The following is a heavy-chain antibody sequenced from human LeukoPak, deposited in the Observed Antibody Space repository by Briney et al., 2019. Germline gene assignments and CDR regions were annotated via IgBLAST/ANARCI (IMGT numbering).Heavy chain of an antibody. J-gene: IGHJ6*02. Sequence: GGSLRLSCAASGFTFSNYGMHWVRQAPGKGLEWAANIKQDGSEKNYVDSVKGRFTISRDNAKNSLYQQMNSLRAEDTALYYCAKDQGLYYYYGMDAWGQGTTVTVSS. CDR1: GFTFSNYG. CDR2: IKQDGSEK. CDR3: AKDQGLYYYYGMDA. V-gene: IGHV3-7*03. D-gene: IGHD2-15*01.